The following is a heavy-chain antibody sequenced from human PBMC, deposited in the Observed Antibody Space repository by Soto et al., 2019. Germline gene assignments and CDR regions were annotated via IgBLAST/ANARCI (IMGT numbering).Heavy chain of an antibody. CDR2: NQYTGNP. J-gene: IGHJ6*02. V-gene: IGHV4-30-4*08. CDR3: AREIQHGMDV. D-gene: IGHD5-18*01. CDR1: GGSIISGNKY. Sequence: SETLSLTCTVSGGSIISGNKYCNWIRQRPGRGLEWIGYNQYTGNPFYNPSLKSRVTISVDTSKNQFSLKLSSVTAADTAVYYCAREIQHGMDVWGQGTTVTVSS.